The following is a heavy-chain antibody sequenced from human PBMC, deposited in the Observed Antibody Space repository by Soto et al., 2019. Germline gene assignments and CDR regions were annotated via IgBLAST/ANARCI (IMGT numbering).Heavy chain of an antibody. D-gene: IGHD2-2*02. CDR2: IIPIFGTA. V-gene: IGHV1-69*06. CDR3: ARGRPDIVVVPAAISYYYYGMDV. Sequence: GASVKVSCKASGGTFSSYAISWVRQAPGQGLEWMGGIIPIFGTANYAQKFQGRVTITADKSTSTAYMELSSLRSEDTAVYYSARGRPDIVVVPAAISYYYYGMDVWSQGITVTVSS. J-gene: IGHJ6*02. CDR1: GGTFSSYA.